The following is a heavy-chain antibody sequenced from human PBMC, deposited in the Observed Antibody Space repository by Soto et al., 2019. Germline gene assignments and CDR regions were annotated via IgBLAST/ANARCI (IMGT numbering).Heavy chain of an antibody. CDR1: GVTFISYA. J-gene: IGHJ4*02. Sequence: GGSLRLSCAASGVTFISYAMHWVRQAPGKGLEWVAVISYDGNNKYYADSVKGRFTISRDNSKNTLYLQMSSLRAEDTAVYYCARDLWIAAARTKFDYWGQGTLVTVSS. V-gene: IGHV3-30-3*01. CDR3: ARDLWIAAARTKFDY. CDR2: ISYDGNNK. D-gene: IGHD6-13*01.